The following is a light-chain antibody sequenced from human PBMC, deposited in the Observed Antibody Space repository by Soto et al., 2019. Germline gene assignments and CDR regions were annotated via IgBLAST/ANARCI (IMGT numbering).Light chain of an antibody. V-gene: IGLV2-23*01. Sequence: QSALTQPASVSGSPGQSITISCTGTSSNVGSYILVSWYQQHPGKAPKLMIYEASKRPSGVSNRFSGSKSGNTASLTIAGLQAEDEADYYCCSYAGSSTYVFGGGTKVTVL. CDR2: EAS. CDR3: CSYAGSSTYV. CDR1: SSNVGSYIL. J-gene: IGLJ2*01.